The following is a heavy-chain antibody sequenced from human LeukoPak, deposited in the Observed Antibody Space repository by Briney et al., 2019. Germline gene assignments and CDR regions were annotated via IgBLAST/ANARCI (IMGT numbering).Heavy chain of an antibody. D-gene: IGHD6-25*01. J-gene: IGHJ4*02. CDR1: GGSISSSSYY. V-gene: IGHV3-23*01. Sequence: ETLSLTCTVSGGSISSSSYYWGWIRQPPGKGLEWVSAIDGSGTNTLYADSVKGRFTISRDNFKNTAYLQMSSLRAADTAIYYCAKRSARPKPFGCWAQGTLVTVSS. CDR2: IDGSGTNT. CDR3: AKRSARPKPFGC.